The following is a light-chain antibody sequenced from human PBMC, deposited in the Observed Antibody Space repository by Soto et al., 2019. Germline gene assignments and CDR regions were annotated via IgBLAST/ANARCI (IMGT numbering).Light chain of an antibody. CDR3: NSYTTSQTGV. CDR2: DVS. Sequence: QSALTQPASVSGPPGQSITISCTGTNKDVGMFKYVSWYQQYPDKAPKLLIYDVSVRPSGVSDRFSGSKSGNTASLTISGLQAEDEADYYCNSYTTSQTGVFGTGTKVTVL. CDR1: NKDVGMFKY. V-gene: IGLV2-14*01. J-gene: IGLJ1*01.